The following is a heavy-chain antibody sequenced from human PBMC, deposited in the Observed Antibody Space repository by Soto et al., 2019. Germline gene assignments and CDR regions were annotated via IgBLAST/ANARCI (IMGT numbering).Heavy chain of an antibody. V-gene: IGHV4-59*01. D-gene: IGHD1-1*01. CDR3: ASVKNWNDFDY. CDR1: GGSITSYY. Sequence: SETLSLTCTVSGGSITSYYWSWIRQPPGKGLEWIGYIYYSGSTNCNPSLKSRVTISVDTSNNQFSLKLSSVTAADTAVYYCASVKNWNDFDYWGQGTLVTVSS. CDR2: IYYSGST. J-gene: IGHJ4*02.